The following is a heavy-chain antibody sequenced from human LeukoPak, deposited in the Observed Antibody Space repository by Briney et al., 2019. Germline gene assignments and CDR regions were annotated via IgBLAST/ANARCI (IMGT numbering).Heavy chain of an antibody. Sequence: GGSLRLSCAASGFTFSSYAMSWVRQAPGKGLEWVSAISGGADLIYYADSVKGRFFISRDNSNNTLSLQMDSLRAEDTAIYYCAKATGDGGTFHYWGQGTLVTVSS. CDR2: ISGGADLI. J-gene: IGHJ4*02. CDR3: AKATGDGGTFHY. D-gene: IGHD7-27*01. CDR1: GFTFSSYA. V-gene: IGHV3-23*01.